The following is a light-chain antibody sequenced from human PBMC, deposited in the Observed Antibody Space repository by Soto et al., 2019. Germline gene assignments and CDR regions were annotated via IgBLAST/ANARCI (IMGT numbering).Light chain of an antibody. CDR2: GAS. V-gene: IGKV3-20*01. CDR1: QSVSSSY. Sequence: EIGLTASAATLSLSPGDRAPLSCRASQSVSSSYLAWYQQKPGQAPRLLIYGASSRATGIPDRFSGSGSGTDFTLTISRLEPDDFAVYYCQQYGSLITFGQGTRLEIK. J-gene: IGKJ5*01. CDR3: QQYGSLIT.